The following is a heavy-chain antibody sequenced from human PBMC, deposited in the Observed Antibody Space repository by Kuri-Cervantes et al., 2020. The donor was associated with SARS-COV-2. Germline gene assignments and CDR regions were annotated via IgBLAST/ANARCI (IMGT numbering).Heavy chain of an antibody. V-gene: IGHV1-69*13. CDR3: ASMYHYLTTYYFDY. CDR2: IIPMFGTA. CDR1: GDSFSSYS. Sequence: SVKVSCKASGDSFSSYSFNWVRQAPGQGLEWMGGIIPMFGTADYAQKFQGRVTVTADESTSTVYMELTSLRSDDTAVYYCASMYHYLTTYYFDYWGQGTLVTVSS. D-gene: IGHD5-12*01. J-gene: IGHJ4*02.